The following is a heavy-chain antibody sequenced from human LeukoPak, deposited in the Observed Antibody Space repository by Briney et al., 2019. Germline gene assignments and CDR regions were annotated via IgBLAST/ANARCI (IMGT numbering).Heavy chain of an antibody. V-gene: IGHV4-34*01. D-gene: IGHD1-26*01. CDR2: INHSGST. Sequence: SETLSLTCAVYGGSFSGYYWSWIRQPSGKGLEWIGEINHSGSTNYNPSLKSRVTISVDTSKNQFSLKLSSVTAADTAVYYCARGRYSGSYYGDYFDYWGQGTLVTVSS. J-gene: IGHJ4*02. CDR1: GGSFSGYY. CDR3: ARGRYSGSYYGDYFDY.